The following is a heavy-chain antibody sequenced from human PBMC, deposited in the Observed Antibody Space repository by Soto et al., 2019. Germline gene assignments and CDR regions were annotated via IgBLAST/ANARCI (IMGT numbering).Heavy chain of an antibody. D-gene: IGHD1-7*01. V-gene: IGHV3-74*01. J-gene: IGHJ3*02. Sequence: GGSLRLSCAASGFTFSSYWMHWVRQAPGKGLVWVSRINGDGSSTSYADSVKGRFTTSRDNAKNTLYLQMNSLRAEDTAVYYCARGKNITGTRANAFDIWGQGTMVTVSS. CDR1: GFTFSSYW. CDR2: INGDGSST. CDR3: ARGKNITGTRANAFDI.